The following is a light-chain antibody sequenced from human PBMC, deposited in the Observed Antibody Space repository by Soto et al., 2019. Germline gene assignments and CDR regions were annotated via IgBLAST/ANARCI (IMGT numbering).Light chain of an antibody. CDR2: LAS. CDR1: QSLLYSNGANY. Sequence: EIVLTQSPLSLAVTPGEPASISCRSSQSLLYSNGANYLVWYLQRPGQSPQLLIFLASNRASGVPDRFSGSGSGTDFTLKISRVEAEDVGNYYCMQALQARTFGPGTRVEFK. V-gene: IGKV2-28*01. CDR3: MQALQART. J-gene: IGKJ1*01.